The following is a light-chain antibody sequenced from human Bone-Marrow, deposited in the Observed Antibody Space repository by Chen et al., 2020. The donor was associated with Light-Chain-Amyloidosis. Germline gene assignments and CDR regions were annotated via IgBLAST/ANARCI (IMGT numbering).Light chain of an antibody. CDR3: QVWDRSSDRPV. J-gene: IGLJ3*02. CDR2: EDS. V-gene: IGLV3-21*02. CDR1: NIGSTS. Sequence: SYVLTQPSSVSVAPGQTATIACGGNNIGSTSVNWYQQTPGQAPLLVVYEDSDRPSGIPERLSGSNSGNTATLTISRVEAGDEADYYCQVWDRSSDRPVFGGGTKLTVI.